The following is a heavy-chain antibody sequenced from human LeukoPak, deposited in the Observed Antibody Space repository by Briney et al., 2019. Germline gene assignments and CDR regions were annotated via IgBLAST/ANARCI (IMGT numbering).Heavy chain of an antibody. CDR1: GGSINSYY. CDR2: VYYSGST. J-gene: IGHJ4*02. CDR3: ARLGGYYFDY. V-gene: IGHV4-59*13. Sequence: SETLSLTCTVSGGSINSYYWSWIRQPPAQGLEWIGYVYYSGSTNYNPSLKSRVTISVGTSKNQFSLKLTSVTAADTAVYYCARLGGYYFDYWGQGALVAVSS. D-gene: IGHD3-22*01.